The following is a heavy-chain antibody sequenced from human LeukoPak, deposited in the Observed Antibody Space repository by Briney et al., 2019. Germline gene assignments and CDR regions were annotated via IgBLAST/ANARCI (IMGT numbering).Heavy chain of an antibody. CDR1: RFTFSSYS. D-gene: IGHD6-13*01. CDR2: ISSSSSTI. V-gene: IGHV3-48*04. Sequence: PGGSLRLSCAASRFTFSSYSMNWVRQAPGKGLEWVSYISSSSSTIYYADSVKGRFTISRDNAKNSLYLQMNSLRAEDTAVYYCARDLGTSSSSSFWGQGTMVTVSS. J-gene: IGHJ3*01. CDR3: ARDLGTSSSSSF.